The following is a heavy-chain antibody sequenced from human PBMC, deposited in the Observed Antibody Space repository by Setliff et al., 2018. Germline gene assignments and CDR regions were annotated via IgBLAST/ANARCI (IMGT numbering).Heavy chain of an antibody. D-gene: IGHD4-17*01. V-gene: IGHV3-74*03. CDR3: ARTSTVTRNPLFDY. CDR2: IQTDESDT. CDR1: GFTLNSYL. J-gene: IGHJ4*02. Sequence: RLSCAASGFTLNSYLMHWVRQAPGEGLVWVSRIQTDESDTTYGDSAKGRFTISRDNAKNSLYLQMNSLRAEDTAVYYCARTSTVTRNPLFDYWGQGTLVTVSS.